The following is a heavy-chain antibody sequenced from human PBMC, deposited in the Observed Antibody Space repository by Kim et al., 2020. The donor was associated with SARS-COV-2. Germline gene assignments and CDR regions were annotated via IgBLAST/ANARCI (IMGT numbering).Heavy chain of an antibody. CDR1: GFTFSSYG. Sequence: GGSLRLSCAAPGFTFSSYGMSWVRQAPGKGLEWVSGTSGNGGNTYYADSVKGRFTISRDNSKNTLYLQMNSLRVEDSAVYYCAKASDRVVIPPYGMDVWG. D-gene: IGHD3-3*01. CDR2: TSGNGGNT. V-gene: IGHV3-23*01. CDR3: AKASDRVVIPPYGMDV. J-gene: IGHJ6*01.